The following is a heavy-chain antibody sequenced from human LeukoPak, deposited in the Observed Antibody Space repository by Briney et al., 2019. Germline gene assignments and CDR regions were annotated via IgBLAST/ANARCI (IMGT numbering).Heavy chain of an antibody. CDR1: EYTFTGYY. V-gene: IGHV1-2*06. J-gene: IGHJ4*02. CDR2: INPNSGGT. CDR3: ARVGSYYYDSSGYTDGDY. D-gene: IGHD3-22*01. Sequence: GASVKVSCKASEYTFTGYYMHWVRQAPGQGLEWMGRINPNSGGTTYAQKFQGRVTMTRDTSISTAYMELSRLRSDDTAVYYCARVGSYYYDSSGYTDGDYWGQGTLVTVSS.